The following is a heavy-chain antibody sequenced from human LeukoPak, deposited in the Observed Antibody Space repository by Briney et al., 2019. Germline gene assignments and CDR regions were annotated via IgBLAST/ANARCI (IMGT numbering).Heavy chain of an antibody. CDR1: GFTFSSYD. D-gene: IGHD3-10*01. J-gene: IGHJ3*02. CDR3: ARDPCSMVRGVICFGAFDI. CDR2: IAYDGSNK. Sequence: GRSLRLSCAASGFTFSSYDMHWIRQAPGKGLEWVAYIAYDGSNKYYADSVKGRFTISRDNSKNTLYLQVNSLRAEDTAVYYCARDPCSMVRGVICFGAFDIWGQGTMVTVSS. V-gene: IGHV3-30-3*01.